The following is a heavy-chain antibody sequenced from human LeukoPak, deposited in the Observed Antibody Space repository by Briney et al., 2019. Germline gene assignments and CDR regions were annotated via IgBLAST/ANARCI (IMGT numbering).Heavy chain of an antibody. Sequence: GGSLRLSCAASGFTVSSNYISWVRQAPGKGLEWVSGIDSSGSTDFANSVKGRFTISRNNFKNMVNLLMNSLRAEDTAVYYCARDRMAARLGSHYYYGMDVWGQGTTVTVSS. J-gene: IGHJ6*02. CDR1: GFTVSSNY. CDR3: ARDRMAARLGSHYYYGMDV. CDR2: IDSSGST. D-gene: IGHD6-6*01. V-gene: IGHV3-53*04.